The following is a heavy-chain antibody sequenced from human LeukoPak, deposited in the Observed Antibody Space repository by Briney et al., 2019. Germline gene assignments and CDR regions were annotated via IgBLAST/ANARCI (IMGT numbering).Heavy chain of an antibody. Sequence: PSETLSLTCTVSGGSISSSSYYWGWIRQPPGKGLEWIGSIYYSGSTYYNPSLKSRVTISVDTSKNQFSLKLSSVTAADTAVYYCARDPRGAARLFDPWGQGTLVTVSS. CDR1: GGSISSSSYY. D-gene: IGHD6-6*01. CDR2: IYYSGST. V-gene: IGHV4-39*07. J-gene: IGHJ5*02. CDR3: ARDPRGAARLFDP.